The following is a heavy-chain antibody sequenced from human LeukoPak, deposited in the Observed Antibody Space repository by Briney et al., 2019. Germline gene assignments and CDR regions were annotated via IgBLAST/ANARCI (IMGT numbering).Heavy chain of an antibody. J-gene: IGHJ6*02. CDR1: CGSISSGGYY. D-gene: IGHD3-10*01. CDR3: ARENYGSGSYYYYYYGMDV. Sequence: RTSETLSLTCTVSCGSISSGGYYWSWIRQHPGKGLEWIGYIYYSGSTYYNPSLKRRVTISVDTSKNQFSLKLSSVTAADTAVYYCARENYGSGSYYYYYYGMDVWGQGTTVTVSS. CDR2: IYYSGST. V-gene: IGHV4-31*03.